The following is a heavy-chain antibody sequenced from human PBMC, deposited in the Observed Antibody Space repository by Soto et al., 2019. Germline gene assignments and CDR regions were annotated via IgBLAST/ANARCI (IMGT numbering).Heavy chain of an antibody. V-gene: IGHV3-23*01. CDR2: ISGSGGGT. Sequence: PGGSLRLSCAASGFTFSSYSMTWVRQAPGKGLEWVSAISGSGGGTYYAGSVRGRFTISRDNSKNTLCLQMNSLRAEDTAVYYCARGHPGVEVTAPYYWGQGTLVTVSS. D-gene: IGHD3-3*01. J-gene: IGHJ4*02. CDR1: GFTFSSYS. CDR3: ARGHPGVEVTAPYY.